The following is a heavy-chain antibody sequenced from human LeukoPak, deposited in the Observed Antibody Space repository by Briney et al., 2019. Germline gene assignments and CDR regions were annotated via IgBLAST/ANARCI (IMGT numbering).Heavy chain of an antibody. CDR1: GYTFTSYG. V-gene: IGHV1-18*01. CDR3: ARPFLTGYETDKQYYYYGMDV. CDR2: ISAYNGNT. J-gene: IGHJ6*02. Sequence: ASVKVSCKASGYTFTSYGISWVRQAPGQGLEWMGWISAYNGNTNYAQKLQGRVTMTTDTSTSTAYMELRSLRSDDTAVYYCARPFLTGYETDKQYYYYGMDVWGQGTTVTVSS. D-gene: IGHD3-9*01.